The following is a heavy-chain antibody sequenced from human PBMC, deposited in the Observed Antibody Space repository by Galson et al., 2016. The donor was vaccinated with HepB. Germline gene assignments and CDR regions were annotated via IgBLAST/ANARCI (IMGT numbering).Heavy chain of an antibody. V-gene: IGHV3-23*01. D-gene: IGHD3-3*01. Sequence: SLRLSCAASGFTFSNSAMTWVRQAPGKALEWVSALSAGGGSTYYADSVKGRFTISRDNSKNTLYLQMNSLRADDTAVYHCAKGGSDFWSGYRFDYRGPGALVTVSS. J-gene: IGHJ4*02. CDR2: LSAGGGST. CDR1: GFTFSNSA. CDR3: AKGGSDFWSGYRFDY.